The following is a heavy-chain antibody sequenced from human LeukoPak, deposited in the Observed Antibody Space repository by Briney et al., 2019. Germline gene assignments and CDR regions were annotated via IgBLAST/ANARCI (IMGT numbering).Heavy chain of an antibody. Sequence: GGTPRLSCAASGFTFSSYGMSWVRQAPGKGLEWVSAISGTGGTTYYADSVKGRFTISRDNAKNSLYLQMNSLRAEDTAVYYCARDPYSGSYGNYYYYFMDVWGKGTTVTISS. CDR1: GFTFSSYG. V-gene: IGHV3-23*01. CDR2: ISGTGGTT. J-gene: IGHJ6*03. CDR3: ARDPYSGSYGNYYYYFMDV. D-gene: IGHD1-26*01.